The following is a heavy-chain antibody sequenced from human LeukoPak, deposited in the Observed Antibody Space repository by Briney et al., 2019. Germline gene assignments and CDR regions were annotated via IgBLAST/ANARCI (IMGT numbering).Heavy chain of an antibody. D-gene: IGHD3-10*01. CDR1: GYSFTSYC. Sequence: GESLKISCKGSGYSFTSYCIGWVRQMPGKGLGLIGIIYPGDSDTRYSPSLQGQVTISADKSISPADLQWSSLKASDTAMYYCARHTGSVPYGMDVWGQGTTVTVSS. J-gene: IGHJ6*02. V-gene: IGHV5-51*01. CDR2: IYPGDSDT. CDR3: ARHTGSVPYGMDV.